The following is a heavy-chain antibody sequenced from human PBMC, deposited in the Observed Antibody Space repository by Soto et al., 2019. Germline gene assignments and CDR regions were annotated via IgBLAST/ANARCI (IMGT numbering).Heavy chain of an antibody. D-gene: IGHD5-18*01. J-gene: IGHJ5*02. CDR3: AREHGYSYGTNWFDP. CDR1: GGSISSGGYS. V-gene: IGHV4-30-2*01. Sequence: QLQLQESDSGLVKPSQTLSLTCAVSGGSISSGGYSWSWIRQPPGKGLEWIGYIYHSGSTYYNPSLKSRVTISVDRSKNQFSLKLSSVTAADTAVYYCAREHGYSYGTNWFDPWGQGTLVTVSS. CDR2: IYHSGST.